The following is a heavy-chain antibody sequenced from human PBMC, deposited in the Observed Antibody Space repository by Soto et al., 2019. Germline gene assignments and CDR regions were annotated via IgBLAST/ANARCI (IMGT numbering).Heavy chain of an antibody. J-gene: IGHJ6*01. D-gene: IGHD6-13*01. CDR3: AYSNWGYYYYGVDV. CDR1: GGTFSSYA. Sequence: QVQLVQSGAEVKKPGSSVEVSCKASGGTFSSYAISWVRQAPGQGLEWMGGIIPIFGTANYTQIFQGRVTXTSDESTRTACMELTSRRSEDTAMYYSAYSNWGYYYYGVDVWGQGTTVTVSS. CDR2: IIPIFGTA. V-gene: IGHV1-69*05.